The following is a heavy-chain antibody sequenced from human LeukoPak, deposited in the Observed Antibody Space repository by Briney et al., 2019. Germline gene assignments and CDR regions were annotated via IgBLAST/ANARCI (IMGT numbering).Heavy chain of an antibody. CDR2: ISYSSSNI. Sequence: GGSLRLSCAASGFTFSSYNMNWVRQAPGKGLEWVSYISYSSSNIYYADSVKGRFTISRDNAKNPLYLQMYSLRAEDTAVYYCARMAAAGDFDYWGQGTLVTVSS. D-gene: IGHD6-13*01. J-gene: IGHJ4*02. V-gene: IGHV3-48*01. CDR3: ARMAAAGDFDY. CDR1: GFTFSSYN.